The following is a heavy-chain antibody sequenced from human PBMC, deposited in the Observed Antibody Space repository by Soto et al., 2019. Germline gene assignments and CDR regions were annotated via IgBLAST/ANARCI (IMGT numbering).Heavy chain of an antibody. CDR3: ARGSDIVVVVDAFDI. Sequence: QVQLVQSGAEVKQPGSSVKVSCKASGGTFSSYTISWVRQAPGQGLEWMGRIIPILGIANYAQKFQGRVTITADKSTSTAYMELSSLRSEDTAVYYCARGSDIVVVVDAFDIWGQGTMVTVSS. V-gene: IGHV1-69*02. D-gene: IGHD2-15*01. CDR2: IIPILGIA. CDR1: GGTFSSYT. J-gene: IGHJ3*02.